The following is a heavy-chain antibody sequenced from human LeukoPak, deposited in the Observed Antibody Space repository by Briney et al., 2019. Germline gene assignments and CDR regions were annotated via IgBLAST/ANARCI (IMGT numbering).Heavy chain of an antibody. CDR3: AREQKATIFDY. CDR1: GFTATSNY. Sequence: GGSLRLSCAASGFTATSNYMSWVRQAPGKGLEWVSVIYSGGSTYYADSARGRSTIPRNNSQNTPYLQMNSLRAEDTAVYYCAREQKATIFDYWSQGTVVSVPS. V-gene: IGHV3-53*01. CDR2: IYSGGST. J-gene: IGHJ4*02. D-gene: IGHD5-12*01.